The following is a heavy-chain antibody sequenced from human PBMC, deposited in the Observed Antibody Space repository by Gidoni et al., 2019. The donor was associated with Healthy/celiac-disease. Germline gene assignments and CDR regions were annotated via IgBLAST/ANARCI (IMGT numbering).Heavy chain of an antibody. Sequence: EVQLVESGGGLVKRGGSLRLSCDASGFHFSSYGMNWVRQAPGKWLDWVSSSSSSSSYIYYADAVKCRFTISRDNAKNSLYLQMNSLRAEDTAVYYCARGSVGANNFDYWGQGTLVTVSS. CDR2: SSSSSSYI. CDR1: GFHFSSYG. V-gene: IGHV3-21*01. D-gene: IGHD1-26*01. J-gene: IGHJ4*02. CDR3: ARGSVGANNFDY.